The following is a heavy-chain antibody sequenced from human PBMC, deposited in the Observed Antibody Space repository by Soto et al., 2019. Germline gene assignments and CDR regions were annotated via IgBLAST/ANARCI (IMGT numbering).Heavy chain of an antibody. V-gene: IGHV1-18*01. CDR1: GYTFTSYG. J-gene: IGHJ6*02. D-gene: IGHD3-9*01. Sequence: QVQLVQSGAEVKKPGASVKVSCKASGYTFTSYGISWVRQAPGQGLEWMGGISAYNGNTNYAQKLQGRVTMTTDTSTSTAYMELRSLRSDDTAVYYCARHGRYPIFRDYYGMDVWGQGTTVTVSS. CDR3: ARHGRYPIFRDYYGMDV. CDR2: ISAYNGNT.